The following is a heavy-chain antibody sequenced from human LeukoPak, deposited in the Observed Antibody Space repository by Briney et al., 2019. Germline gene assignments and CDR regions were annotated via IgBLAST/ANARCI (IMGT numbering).Heavy chain of an antibody. Sequence: GASVKVSCKASGYTFTSYGISWVRQAPGQGLEWMGWISSYNGKTNYAQKLQGRVTMTTDTSTSTAYMELRSLRSDDTAVYYCAREGAGGSSYIFDYWGQGTLVTVSS. CDR1: GYTFTSYG. J-gene: IGHJ4*02. CDR2: ISSYNGKT. D-gene: IGHD6-13*01. V-gene: IGHV1-18*01. CDR3: AREGAGGSSYIFDY.